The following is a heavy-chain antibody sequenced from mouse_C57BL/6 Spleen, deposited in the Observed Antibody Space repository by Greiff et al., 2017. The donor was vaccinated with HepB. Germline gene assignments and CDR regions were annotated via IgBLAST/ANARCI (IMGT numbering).Heavy chain of an antibody. CDR2: IYPGDGDT. J-gene: IGHJ1*03. D-gene: IGHD3-1*01. V-gene: IGHV1-82*01. CDR3: ASSGWKDWYFDV. CDR1: GYAFSSSW. Sequence: QVQLQQSGPELVKPGASVKISCKASGYAFSSSWMNWVKQRPGKGLEWIGRIYPGDGDTNYNGKFKGKATLTADKSSSTAYMQLSSLTSEDSAVYFCASSGWKDWYFDVWGTGTTVTVSS.